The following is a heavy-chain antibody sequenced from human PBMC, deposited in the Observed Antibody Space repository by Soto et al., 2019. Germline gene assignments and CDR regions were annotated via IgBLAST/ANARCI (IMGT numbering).Heavy chain of an antibody. CDR2: ISGSGDST. CDR1: GFTFSSYA. V-gene: IGHV3-23*01. CDR3: AKGVTGVAVAGTGYFQH. D-gene: IGHD6-19*01. J-gene: IGHJ1*01. Sequence: EVQLLESGGGLVQPGGSLRLSCAASGFTFSSYAMSWVRQAPGKGLEWVSGISGSGDSTYYADSVKGRFTISRDNSKHTLYLQLNSLRAEDTAVYYCAKGVTGVAVAGTGYFQHWGQGTLVTVSS.